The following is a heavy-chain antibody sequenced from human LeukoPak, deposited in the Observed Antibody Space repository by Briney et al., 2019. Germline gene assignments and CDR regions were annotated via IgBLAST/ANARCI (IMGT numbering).Heavy chain of an antibody. D-gene: IGHD6-13*01. V-gene: IGHV3-30-3*01. Sequence: GGSLRLSCAASGFTFSSYAMHWVRQAPGKGLEWVAVISYDGSNKYYADSVKGRFTISRDNSKNTLYLQMNSLRAEDTAVYYCARGGSSWIDYFDYWGQGTLVTVSS. CDR1: GFTFSSYA. J-gene: IGHJ4*02. CDR3: ARGGSSWIDYFDY. CDR2: ISYDGSNK.